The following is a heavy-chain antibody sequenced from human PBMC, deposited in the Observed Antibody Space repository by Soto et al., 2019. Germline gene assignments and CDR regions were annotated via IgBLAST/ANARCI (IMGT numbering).Heavy chain of an antibody. V-gene: IGHV1-69*13. Sequence: SVKVSCKASGGTFSSYAISWVRQAPGQGLEWMGGIIPIFGTANYAQKFQGRVTITADESTSTAYMELSSLRSEDTAVYYCARDRPAGLRFFGWFDPWGQGTLVTVYS. CDR3: ARDRPAGLRFFGWFDP. CDR1: GGTFSSYA. J-gene: IGHJ5*02. D-gene: IGHD3-3*01. CDR2: IIPIFGTA.